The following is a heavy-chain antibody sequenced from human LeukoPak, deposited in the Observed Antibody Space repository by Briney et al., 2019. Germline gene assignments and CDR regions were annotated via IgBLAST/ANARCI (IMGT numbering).Heavy chain of an antibody. CDR2: MNPNSGNT. J-gene: IGHJ5*02. D-gene: IGHD3-10*01. Sequence: GASVKVSCKASGYTFTSYDINWVRQATGQGLEWMGWMNPNSGNTGYAQKFQGRVTMTRNTSISTAYMELSSLRSEDTAVYYCARGGVNYYGSGSYYNARFFNWFDPWGQGPLVTVSS. CDR3: ARGGVNYYGSGSYYNARFFNWFDP. CDR1: GYTFTSYD. V-gene: IGHV1-8*01.